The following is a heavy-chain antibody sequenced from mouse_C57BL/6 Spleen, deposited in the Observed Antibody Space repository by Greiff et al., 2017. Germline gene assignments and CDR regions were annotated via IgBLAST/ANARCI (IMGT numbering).Heavy chain of an antibody. CDR1: GYTFTSYW. D-gene: IGHD2-5*01. CDR3: ARDYYSNYRFAY. J-gene: IGHJ3*01. V-gene: IGHV1-55*01. Sequence: QVQLQQPGAELVKPGASVKMSCKASGYTFTSYWITWVKQRPGQGLEWIGDIYPGSGSTNYNEKFKSKATLTVDTSSSTAYMQLSSLTSEDSAVYYCARDYYSNYRFAYWGQGTLVNVSA. CDR2: IYPGSGST.